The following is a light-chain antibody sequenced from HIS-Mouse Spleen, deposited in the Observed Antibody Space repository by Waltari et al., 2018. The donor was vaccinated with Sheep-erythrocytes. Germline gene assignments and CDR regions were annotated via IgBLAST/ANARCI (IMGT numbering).Light chain of an antibody. Sequence: QSALTQHASVSGSPGQSITISCTGTSSDVGSYNLVPWYQQHPGKAPKLMIYEGSKRPSGVSNRFSGSKSGNTASLTISGLQAEDEADYYCCSYAGSSTPWVFGGGTKLTVL. CDR1: SSDVGSYNL. CDR2: EGS. J-gene: IGLJ3*02. V-gene: IGLV2-23*01. CDR3: CSYAGSSTPWV.